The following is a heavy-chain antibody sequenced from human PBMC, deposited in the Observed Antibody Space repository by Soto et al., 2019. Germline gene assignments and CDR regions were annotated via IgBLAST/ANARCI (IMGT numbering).Heavy chain of an antibody. V-gene: IGHV3-23*01. CDR2: ISGSGGST. J-gene: IGHJ4*02. Sequence: GGSLRLSCAASGFTFSSYAMTWVRQTPGKGLEWVSGISGSGGSTDYADSVKGRFTVSRDSFKNTLYLQMNSLRAEDTAVYYCAKSPYTNTWYYLHYWGQGTLVTVSS. CDR1: GFTFSSYA. CDR3: AKSPYTNTWYYLHY. D-gene: IGHD6-13*01.